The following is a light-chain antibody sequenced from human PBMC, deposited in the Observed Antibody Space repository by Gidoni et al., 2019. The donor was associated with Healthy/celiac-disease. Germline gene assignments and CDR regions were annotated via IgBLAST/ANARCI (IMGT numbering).Light chain of an antibody. CDR2: WAS. J-gene: IGKJ2*04. V-gene: IGKV4-1*01. CDR3: QQYYSTLMCS. CDR1: QSVLYSSNNKNY. Sequence: DIVMTQSPDSLAVSLGERATINCKSSQSVLYSSNNKNYVAWYQQKPGQPPKLLIYWASTRESGVPDRFSGSGSGTDFTLTISSLQAEDVAVYYCQQYYSTLMCSFGQGTKLEIK.